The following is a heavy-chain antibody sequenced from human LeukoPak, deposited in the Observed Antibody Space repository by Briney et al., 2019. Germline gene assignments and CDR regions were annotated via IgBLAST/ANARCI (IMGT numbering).Heavy chain of an antibody. CDR1: GYTFTGYY. Sequence: ASVKVSCKASGYTFTGYYKHWVRQAPGQGLEWMGWINPNNGGTNYAQEFQGRVTMTRDTSISTAYMELSRLRSDDTAVYYCASEARLYGGSVNYFDYWGQGTLVTVSS. CDR3: ASEARLYGGSVNYFDY. V-gene: IGHV1-2*02. J-gene: IGHJ4*02. D-gene: IGHD4-23*01. CDR2: INPNNGGT.